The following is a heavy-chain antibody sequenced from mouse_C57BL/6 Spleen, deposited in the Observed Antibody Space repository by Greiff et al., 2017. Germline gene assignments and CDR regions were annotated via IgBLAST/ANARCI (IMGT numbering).Heavy chain of an antibody. CDR3: GAGSSPAWFAY. V-gene: IGHV1-52*01. Sequence: QVQLKQPGAELVRPGSSVKLSCKASGYTFTSYWMHWVKQRPIQGLEWIGNIDPSDSETHYNQKFKDKATLTVDKSSSTAYMQLSSLTSEDSAVYYCGAGSSPAWFAYWGQGTLVTVSA. CDR1: GYTFTSYW. D-gene: IGHD1-1*01. J-gene: IGHJ3*01. CDR2: IDPSDSET.